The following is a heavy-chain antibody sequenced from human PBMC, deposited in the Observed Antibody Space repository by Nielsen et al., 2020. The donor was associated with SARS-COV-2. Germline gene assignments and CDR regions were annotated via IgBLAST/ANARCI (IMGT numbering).Heavy chain of an antibody. CDR2: ISSSSSTI. Sequence: GGSLRLSCAASGFTFSSYEMNWVRQAPGKGLEWVSYISSSSSTIYYADSVKGRFTISRDNSKNTLYLQMNSLRAEDTAVYYCARESGSSSWDVGAFDIWGQGTMVTVSS. CDR3: ARESGSSSWDVGAFDI. CDR1: GFTFSSYE. V-gene: IGHV3-48*01. J-gene: IGHJ3*02. D-gene: IGHD6-13*01.